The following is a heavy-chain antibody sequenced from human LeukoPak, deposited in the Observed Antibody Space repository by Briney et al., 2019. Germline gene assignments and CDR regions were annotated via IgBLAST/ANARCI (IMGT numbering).Heavy chain of an antibody. D-gene: IGHD3-22*01. CDR3: ARDDPNYDSSGYLFDY. CDR2: INHSGST. V-gene: IGHV4-34*01. J-gene: IGHJ4*02. CDR1: GGSFSGYY. Sequence: SETLSLTCAVYGGSFSGYYWSWIRQPPGKGLEWIGEINHSGSTNYNPSLKSRVTISVDTSKTQFSLKLSSVTAADTAVYYCARDDPNYDSSGYLFDYWGQGTLVTVSS.